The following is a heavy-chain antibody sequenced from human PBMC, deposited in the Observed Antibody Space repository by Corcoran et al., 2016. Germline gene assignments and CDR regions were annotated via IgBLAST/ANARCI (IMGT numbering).Heavy chain of an antibody. CDR2: INHSGST. CDR3: AIGKNDYSTRGYGMDV. D-gene: IGHD4-4*01. Sequence: QVQLQQWGAGLLKPSETLSLTCAVYGGSFSGYYWSWIRKPPGKGLEWIGEINHSGSTNYNQSLKSRVTISVDTSKNKFSLKMSSVTAADTAVYYCAIGKNDYSTRGYGMDVWGHGTTVTVS. CDR1: GGSFSGYY. V-gene: IGHV4-34*01. J-gene: IGHJ6*02.